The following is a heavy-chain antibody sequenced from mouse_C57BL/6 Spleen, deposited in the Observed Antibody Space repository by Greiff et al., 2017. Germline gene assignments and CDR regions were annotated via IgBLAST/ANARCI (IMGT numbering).Heavy chain of an antibody. J-gene: IGHJ3*01. D-gene: IGHD1-1*01. CDR1: GYTFTDYE. CDR2: IDPETGGT. V-gene: IGHV1-15*01. Sequence: QVQLQQSGAELVRPGASVTLSCKASGYTFTDYEMHWVKQTHVHGLAWIGAIDPETGGTAYNQKFKGKAILTADKSSSTAYMELRSLTSENSDVYYCNRGGSSYDWFAYWGQGTLVTVSA. CDR3: NRGGSSYDWFAY.